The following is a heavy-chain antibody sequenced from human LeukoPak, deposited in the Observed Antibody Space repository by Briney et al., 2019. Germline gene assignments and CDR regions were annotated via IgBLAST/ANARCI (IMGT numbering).Heavy chain of an antibody. D-gene: IGHD2/OR15-2a*01. Sequence: GGSLRLSCAASGFTFSSYAMSWVRQAPGKGLEWVSVISGSGGSTHYADSVKGRFTISRDSSKNTLYLQMSSLRVEDTAVFHRAKGRDHDTFPDAFDIWGQGTMVTVSS. V-gene: IGHV3-23*01. J-gene: IGHJ3*02. CDR1: GFTFSSYA. CDR2: ISGSGGST. CDR3: AKGRDHDTFPDAFDI.